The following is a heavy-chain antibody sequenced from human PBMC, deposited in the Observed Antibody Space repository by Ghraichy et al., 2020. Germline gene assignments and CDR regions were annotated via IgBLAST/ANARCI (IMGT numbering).Heavy chain of an antibody. CDR1: GFTFNTYT. CDR2: ISSSSTYI. J-gene: IGHJ4*02. V-gene: IGHV3-21*01. D-gene: IGHD3-16*01. Sequence: LTCAASGFTFNTYTMNWVRQAPGKGLEWVSSISSSSTYIHYADSVKGRFTISRDNAKNSLYLQVNSLRAEDTAVYFCARDVPLGSVMAPFDYWGQGTLVTVSS. CDR3: ARDVPLGSVMAPFDY.